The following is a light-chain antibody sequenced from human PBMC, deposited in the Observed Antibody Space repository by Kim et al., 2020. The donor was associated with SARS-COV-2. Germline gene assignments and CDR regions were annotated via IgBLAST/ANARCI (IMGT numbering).Light chain of an antibody. J-gene: IGKJ5*01. CDR2: GAS. CDR3: HHYNSWPPIT. Sequence: EIVMTQSPATLSVSPGERATLSCRASQSISSYLAWYHQKPGQAPRLLIYGASTSSTGIPARFSGSGSGTKFTLTISILQSEDLAVYYYHHYNSWPPITFCQRTRLEIK. CDR1: QSISSY. V-gene: IGKV3-15*01.